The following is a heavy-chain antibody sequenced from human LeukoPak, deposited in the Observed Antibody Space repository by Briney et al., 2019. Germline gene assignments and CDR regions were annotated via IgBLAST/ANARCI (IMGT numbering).Heavy chain of an antibody. V-gene: IGHV1-18*01. J-gene: IGHJ4*02. CDR3: ARDGDYCSSTSCSFFDY. CDR1: GYTFTSYG. Sequence: ASVKVSCKASGYTFTSYGISWVRQAPGQGLEWMGWISAYNGNTNYAQKLQGRVTMTTDTSTSTAYMELRSLRSDDTAVYYCARDGDYCSSTSCSFFDYWGQGTLVTVSP. CDR2: ISAYNGNT. D-gene: IGHD2-2*01.